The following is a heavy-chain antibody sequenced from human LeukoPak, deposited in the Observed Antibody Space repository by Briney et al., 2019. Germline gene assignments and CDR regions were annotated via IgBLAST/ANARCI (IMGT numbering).Heavy chain of an antibody. J-gene: IGHJ3*02. D-gene: IGHD3-22*01. CDR1: GFTFSSYS. CDR2: ISSSRTYM. Sequence: GGSLRLSCAASGFTFSSYSMNWIRQAPGKGLEWVSSISSSRTYMYYADSVKGRFTISRDNAKNSLYLQMNSLRAEDTAVYYCARDWSDSSGYEDDAFDIWGQGTMVTVSS. V-gene: IGHV3-21*01. CDR3: ARDWSDSSGYEDDAFDI.